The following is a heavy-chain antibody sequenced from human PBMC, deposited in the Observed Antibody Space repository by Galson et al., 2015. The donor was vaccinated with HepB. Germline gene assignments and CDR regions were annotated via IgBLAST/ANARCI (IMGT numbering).Heavy chain of an antibody. V-gene: IGHV3-23*01. CDR1: GFTISNYA. Sequence: SLRLSCAASGFTISNYAMSWVRQAPGKGLEWVSGISGSGGSTYYADSVKGRFTISRDNSKNTLYLQMNSLRAEDTAVYYCAKGPPRSKTNYFDPWGQGTLVTVSS. J-gene: IGHJ5*02. CDR3: AKGPPRSKTNYFDP. CDR2: ISGSGGST.